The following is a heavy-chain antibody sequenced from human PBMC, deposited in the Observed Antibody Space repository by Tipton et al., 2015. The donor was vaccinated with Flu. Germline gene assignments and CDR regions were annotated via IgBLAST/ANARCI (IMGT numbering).Heavy chain of an antibody. CDR1: GFTFSSYW. CDR3: ARDRRNYWYFDL. J-gene: IGHJ2*01. Sequence: SLRLSCPASGFTFSSYWMSWVRQAPGKGLEWVANIKHDGSEKYYVDSVKGRFTISRDNAKNSLYLQMNSLRAEDTAVYYCARDRRNYWYFDLWGRGTLVTVSS. V-gene: IGHV3-7*01. CDR2: IKHDGSEK.